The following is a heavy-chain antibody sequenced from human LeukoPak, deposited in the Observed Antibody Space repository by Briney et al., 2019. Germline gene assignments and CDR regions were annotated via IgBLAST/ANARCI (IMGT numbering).Heavy chain of an antibody. CDR2: ISSSSRYI. D-gene: IGHD6-25*01. J-gene: IGHJ4*02. CDR1: GFTFNTYS. CDR3: ARLMSGNFDY. Sequence: GGSLRLSCAASGFTFNTYSMNWVRQTPGKGLEWVSSISSSSRYIYYADSVKGRFTISRDNAKNSLYLQMNSLRAEDTALYYCARLMSGNFDYWGQGTLVTVSS. V-gene: IGHV3-21*04.